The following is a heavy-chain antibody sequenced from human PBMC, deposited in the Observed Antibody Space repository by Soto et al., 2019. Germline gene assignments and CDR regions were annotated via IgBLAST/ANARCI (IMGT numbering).Heavy chain of an antibody. D-gene: IGHD2-8*01. Sequence: QITLKESGPTLVKPTQTLTLTCTFSGFSLSTSAVGVGWIRQPPGEALEGLALIYWDDDKRYSPSLKSRLTITKDTSKNQVVLTMTNMDPVDTATYYCAHSPYCSNGVCLYYFDYWGQGTLVTVSS. V-gene: IGHV2-5*02. J-gene: IGHJ4*02. CDR3: AHSPYCSNGVCLYYFDY. CDR2: IYWDDDK. CDR1: GFSLSTSAVG.